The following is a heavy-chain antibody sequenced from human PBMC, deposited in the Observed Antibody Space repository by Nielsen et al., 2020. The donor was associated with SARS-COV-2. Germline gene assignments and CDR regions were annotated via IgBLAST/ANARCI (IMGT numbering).Heavy chain of an antibody. CDR3: AAGQDAYDGSDYYSFGTDV. D-gene: IGHD3-22*01. J-gene: IGHJ6*02. Sequence: WVRQAPGQRLEWIGWIAVGSSITHYAQKFQERVTITRDMSTGTAYMEVSSLRSEDTAVYYCAAGQDAYDGSDYYSFGTDVWGQGTTVTVSS. V-gene: IGHV1-58*01. CDR2: IAVGSSIT.